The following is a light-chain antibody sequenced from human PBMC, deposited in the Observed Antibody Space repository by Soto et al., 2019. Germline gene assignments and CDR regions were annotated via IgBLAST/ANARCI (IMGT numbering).Light chain of an antibody. J-gene: IGKJ2*01. Sequence: DIQMTQSPSTVSASVGDRVTITCRASQSISTWLAWYQQKPGKAPNLLIYDASTLESGGPPGFSGSGSGTEFTLTISSLQPDDSATYFRQQYNTYPYTFGQGTKLEIK. V-gene: IGKV1-5*01. CDR1: QSISTW. CDR3: QQYNTYPYT. CDR2: DAS.